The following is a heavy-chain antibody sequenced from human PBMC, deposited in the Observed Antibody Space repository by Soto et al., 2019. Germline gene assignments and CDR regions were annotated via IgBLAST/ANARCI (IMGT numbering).Heavy chain of an antibody. D-gene: IGHD6-19*01. CDR3: AKDLGAGYDGQWLNWFDP. J-gene: IGHJ5*02. V-gene: IGHV3-23*01. Sequence: GGSLRLSCAASGFTFSSYAMSWVRQAPGKGLEWVSAISGSGGSTYYADSVKGRFTISRDNSKNTLYLQMNSLRAEDTAVYYCAKDLGAGYDGQWLNWFDPWGQGTLVTVSS. CDR2: ISGSGGST. CDR1: GFTFSSYA.